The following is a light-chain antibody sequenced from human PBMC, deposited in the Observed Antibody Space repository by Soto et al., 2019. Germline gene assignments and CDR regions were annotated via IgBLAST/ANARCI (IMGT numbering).Light chain of an antibody. Sequence: EIVLTQSPGTLSLSPGERATLSCRASQSVTSTYLAWYQQKPGQAPRLLIYGASSRATGIPDRFSGSGFGTDFTLTISRLEPEDLAVYYCQQYGSSPFGQGTRLEIK. CDR2: GAS. CDR1: QSVTSTY. J-gene: IGKJ5*01. CDR3: QQYGSSP. V-gene: IGKV3-20*01.